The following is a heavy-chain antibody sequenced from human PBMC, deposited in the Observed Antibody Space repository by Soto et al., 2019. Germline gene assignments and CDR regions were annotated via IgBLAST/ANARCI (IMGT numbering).Heavy chain of an antibody. Sequence: SVKVSCKASGGTFSSYAISWVRQAPGQGLAWMGGIIPIFGTANYARKFQGRVTITADESTSTAYMELSSLRSEDTAVYYCARPSVASHGAVYYYYGMDVWGQGTTVTVSS. D-gene: IGHD2-2*01. J-gene: IGHJ6*02. V-gene: IGHV1-69*13. CDR1: GGTFSSYA. CDR3: ARPSVASHGAVYYYYGMDV. CDR2: IIPIFGTA.